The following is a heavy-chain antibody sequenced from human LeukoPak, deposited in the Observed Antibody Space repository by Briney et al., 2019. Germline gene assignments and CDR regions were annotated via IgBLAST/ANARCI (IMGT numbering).Heavy chain of an antibody. CDR3: ARLGYCSGGSCYSYWFDP. Sequence: SETLSLICAVSGGSISSGGYSWSWIRQPPGKGLEWIGYIYHSGSTYYNPSLKSRVTISVDRSKNQFSLKLSSVTAADTAVYYCARLGYCSGGSCYSYWFDPWGQGTLVTVSS. CDR2: IYHSGST. J-gene: IGHJ5*02. CDR1: GGSISSGGYS. V-gene: IGHV4-30-2*01. D-gene: IGHD2-15*01.